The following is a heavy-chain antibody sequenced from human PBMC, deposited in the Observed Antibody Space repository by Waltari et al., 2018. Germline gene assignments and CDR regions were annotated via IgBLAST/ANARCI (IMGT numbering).Heavy chain of an antibody. V-gene: IGHV1-69*10. J-gene: IGHJ6*03. Sequence: QVQLVQSGAEVKKPGSSVKVSCKASGGTFSSYAISWVRQAPGQGLEWMGGIIPILGIANYAQKFQGRVTITADKSTSTAYMELSSLRSEDTAVYYCARGERGIFGSNYYYYYMDVWGKGTTVTVSS. D-gene: IGHD3-3*01. CDR3: ARGERGIFGSNYYYYYMDV. CDR2: IIPILGIA. CDR1: GGTFSSYA.